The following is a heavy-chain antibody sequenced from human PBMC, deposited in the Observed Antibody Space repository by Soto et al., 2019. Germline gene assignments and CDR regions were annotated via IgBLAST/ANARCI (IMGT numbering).Heavy chain of an antibody. Sequence: QLQLQESGPGLVKPSETLSLTCTVSDDSISSSTYYWGWIRQPLGKGLEWIGSIYYTGSTYYNPSLKSRVTISVDTSKNQFSLKLSSVTAADTAVYYCARRMAAAGNFDYWGQGTLVTVSS. D-gene: IGHD6-13*01. CDR1: DDSISSSTYY. J-gene: IGHJ4*02. CDR2: IYYTGST. CDR3: ARRMAAAGNFDY. V-gene: IGHV4-39*01.